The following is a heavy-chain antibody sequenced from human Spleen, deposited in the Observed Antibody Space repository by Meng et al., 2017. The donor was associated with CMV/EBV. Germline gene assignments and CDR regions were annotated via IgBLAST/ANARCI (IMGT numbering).Heavy chain of an antibody. V-gene: IGHV3-7*01. J-gene: IGHJ4*02. CDR2: IKQDGSEK. Sequence: GESLKISCAASGFTFSSYWMSWVRQAPGKGLEWVANIKQDGSEKYYVDSVKGRFTISRDNARNSLYLQMSSLRADDTAVYYCVRDKEDFHYFDYWGQGTLVTVSS. CDR3: VRDKEDFHYFDY. CDR1: GFTFSSYW. D-gene: IGHD2/OR15-2a*01.